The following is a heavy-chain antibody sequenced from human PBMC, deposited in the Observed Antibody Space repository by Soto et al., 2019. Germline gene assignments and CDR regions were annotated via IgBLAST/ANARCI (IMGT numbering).Heavy chain of an antibody. D-gene: IGHD3-22*01. Sequence: EVQLLESGGGLVKPGGSLRLSCAASGFTFSSYAMSWVRQAPGKGLEWVSAISGSGGSTYYADSVKGRFTISRDNSKNTLYLQMNSLRVEDTAVYYCAKAGSITMLVVVIPHFDYWGPGTLVTVSS. J-gene: IGHJ4*02. CDR1: GFTFSSYA. CDR3: AKAGSITMLVVVIPHFDY. CDR2: ISGSGGST. V-gene: IGHV3-23*01.